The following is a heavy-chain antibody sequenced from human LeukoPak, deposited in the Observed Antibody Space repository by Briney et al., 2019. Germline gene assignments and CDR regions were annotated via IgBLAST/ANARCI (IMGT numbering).Heavy chain of an antibody. Sequence: GASVKVSCKASGYTFTSYGISWVRQAPGQGLEWMGWISAYNGNTNYAQKLQGRVIMTTDTSTSTAYMELRSLRSDDTAVYYCARAGPSSIVVVPAAPYYYFYYGMDVWGQGTTVTVSS. J-gene: IGHJ6*02. V-gene: IGHV1-18*01. D-gene: IGHD2-2*01. CDR1: GYTFTSYG. CDR2: ISAYNGNT. CDR3: ARAGPSSIVVVPAAPYYYFYYGMDV.